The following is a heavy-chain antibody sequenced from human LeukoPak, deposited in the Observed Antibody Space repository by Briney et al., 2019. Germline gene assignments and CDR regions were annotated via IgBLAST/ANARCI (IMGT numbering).Heavy chain of an antibody. V-gene: IGHV4-59*01. CDR3: ARALDHYYYYMDV. Sequence: SETLSLTCTVSGGSISSYYWSWIRQPPGKGLEWIGYIYYSGSTNYNPSLKSRVTISVDTSKNQFSLKLSSVTAAVTAVYYCARALDHYYYYMDVWGKGTTVTVSS. J-gene: IGHJ6*03. CDR2: IYYSGST. CDR1: GGSISSYY.